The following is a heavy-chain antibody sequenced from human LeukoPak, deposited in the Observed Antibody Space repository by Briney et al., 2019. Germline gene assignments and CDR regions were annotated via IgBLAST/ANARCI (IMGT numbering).Heavy chain of an antibody. Sequence: ASVKVSCKASGYIFTGYYIHWVRQAPGQGLEWMGWINPNSGGTNYAQKFQGRVTMTRDTSISTAHMELSRLRSDDTAVYYCARVCSSTSCYPLYYYYGMDVWGQGTTVTVSS. J-gene: IGHJ6*02. CDR2: INPNSGGT. CDR1: GYIFTGYY. V-gene: IGHV1-2*02. CDR3: ARVCSSTSCYPLYYYYGMDV. D-gene: IGHD2-2*01.